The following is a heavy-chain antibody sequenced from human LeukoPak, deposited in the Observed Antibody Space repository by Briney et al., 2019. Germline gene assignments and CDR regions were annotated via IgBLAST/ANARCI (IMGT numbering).Heavy chain of an antibody. D-gene: IGHD1-26*01. Sequence: PGGSLRLSCAASGFSFGSYGIHWVRQAPGKGLEWVAVISYDGSNKYYADSVKGRFTISRDNSKNTLYLQMNSLRAEDTAVYYCARTTTYYYGMDVWGQGTTVTVSS. CDR3: ARTTTYYYGMDV. J-gene: IGHJ6*02. V-gene: IGHV3-30*03. CDR2: ISYDGSNK. CDR1: GFSFGSYG.